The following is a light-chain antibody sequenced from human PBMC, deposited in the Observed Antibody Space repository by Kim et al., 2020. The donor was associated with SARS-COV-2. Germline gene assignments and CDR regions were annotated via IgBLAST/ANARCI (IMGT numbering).Light chain of an antibody. J-gene: IGKJ2*01. CDR3: QQYGRSPSYT. CDR2: GTS. V-gene: IGKV3-20*01. CDR1: QTPTSSY. Sequence: EIVLTQSPGTLSLSPGERATLSCRASQTPTSSYLAWYQQKHGQAPRLLIYGTSTRATGIADRFSGSGSGTDFTLTISRLESEDSAVYYCQQYGRSPSYTFGQGTKLEI.